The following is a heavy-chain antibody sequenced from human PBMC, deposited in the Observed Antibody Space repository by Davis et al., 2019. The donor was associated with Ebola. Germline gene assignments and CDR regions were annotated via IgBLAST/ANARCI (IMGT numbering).Heavy chain of an antibody. CDR3: ARGRYFDWVDAFDI. V-gene: IGHV3-11*06. Sequence: GESPKIPCAASGFTFTDYYMSWIRQAPGKGLEWISYISVYSTYTNYAESVKGRFTISRDNAKNSLYLQMNSLRDEDTAVYYCARGRYFDWVDAFDIWGQGTMVTVSS. CDR1: GFTFTDYY. J-gene: IGHJ3*02. D-gene: IGHD3-9*01. CDR2: ISVYSTYT.